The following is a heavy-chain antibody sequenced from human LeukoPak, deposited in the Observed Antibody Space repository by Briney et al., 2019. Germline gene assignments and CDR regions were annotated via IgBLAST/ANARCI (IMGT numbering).Heavy chain of an antibody. D-gene: IGHD2-2*01. CDR2: ISGSGGST. J-gene: IGHJ6*02. V-gene: IGHV3-23*01. Sequence: GGSLRLSCAASGFTFSSYAMSWVRQAPGKGLEWVSAISGSGGSTYYADSAKGRFTISRDNSKNTLYLQMNSLRAEDTAVYYCAKDRAPIVVVPAAIGYYGMDVWGQGTTVTVSS. CDR3: AKDRAPIVVVPAAIGYYGMDV. CDR1: GFTFSSYA.